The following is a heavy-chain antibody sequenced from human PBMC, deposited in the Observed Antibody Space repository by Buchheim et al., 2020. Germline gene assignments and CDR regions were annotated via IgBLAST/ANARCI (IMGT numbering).Heavy chain of an antibody. CDR3: ATGVGSYWGIDY. V-gene: IGHV4-34*01. J-gene: IGHJ4*02. CDR2: INHSGST. CDR1: GGSFSGYY. Sequence: QVQLQQWGAGLLKPSETLSLTCAVYGGSFSGYYWSWIRQPPGKGLEWIGEINHSGSTHYNPSLKSRVTILVDTSQNQFSLKLSSVTAADTAVYYCATGVGSYWGIDYWGQGTL. D-gene: IGHD1-26*01.